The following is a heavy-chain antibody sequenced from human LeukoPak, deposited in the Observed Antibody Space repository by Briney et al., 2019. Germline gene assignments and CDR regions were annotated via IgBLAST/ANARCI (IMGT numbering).Heavy chain of an antibody. Sequence: GESLKISCQGSGDSFTNHWIGWVRQMPGKGLEWMGIIYPGDSDTIYNPSFQGQVTISADKSISTAYLQWSSLKASDTAMYYCARHREREAALLCAFDIWGQGTMVTVSS. J-gene: IGHJ3*02. V-gene: IGHV5-51*01. CDR1: GDSFTNHW. D-gene: IGHD3-10*01. CDR2: IYPGDSDT. CDR3: ARHREREAALLCAFDI.